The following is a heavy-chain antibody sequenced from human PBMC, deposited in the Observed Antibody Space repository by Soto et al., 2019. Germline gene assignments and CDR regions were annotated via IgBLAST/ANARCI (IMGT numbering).Heavy chain of an antibody. CDR1: GGTFSSYA. CDR3: ARDSIAVAGYYYYYGMDV. D-gene: IGHD6-19*01. CDR2: IIPIFGTA. V-gene: IGHV1-69*06. Sequence: SGKVSCKASGGTFSSYAISWVRQAPGQGLEWMGGIIPIFGTANYAQKFQGRVTITADKSTSTAYMELSSLRSEDTAVYYCARDSIAVAGYYYYYGMDVWGQGTTVTVSS. J-gene: IGHJ6*02.